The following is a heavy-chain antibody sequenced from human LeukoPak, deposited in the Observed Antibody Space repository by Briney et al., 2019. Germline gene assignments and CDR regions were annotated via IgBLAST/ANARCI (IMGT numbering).Heavy chain of an antibody. CDR2: INTDGSST. Sequence: GGSLRLSCAASGFTFSSYWMHWVRQAPGKGLVWVSRINTDGSSTSYADSVKGRFTISRDNAKNTLYLQMNSLRAEDTAVYYCARGVSFTYYDFWSGYSSPNNWFDPWGQGTLVTVSS. V-gene: IGHV3-74*01. J-gene: IGHJ5*02. D-gene: IGHD3-3*01. CDR3: ARGVSFTYYDFWSGYSSPNNWFDP. CDR1: GFTFSSYW.